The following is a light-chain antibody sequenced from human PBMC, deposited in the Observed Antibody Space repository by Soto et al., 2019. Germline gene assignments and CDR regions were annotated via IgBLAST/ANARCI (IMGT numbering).Light chain of an antibody. V-gene: IGKV3-15*01. Sequence: EVVLTQSPATLSVSPGERATLSCRASQSVVEDLAWYQQKPGQAPRLLIYRASTRATGVPDRFSGAGSGTEFTLTIRSLRSEDFAVYYCQQYDKWPPITFGQGTRLEVK. CDR2: RAS. CDR1: QSVVED. CDR3: QQYDKWPPIT. J-gene: IGKJ5*01.